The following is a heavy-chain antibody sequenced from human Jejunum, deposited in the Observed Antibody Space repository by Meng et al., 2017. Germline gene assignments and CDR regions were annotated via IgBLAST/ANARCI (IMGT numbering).Heavy chain of an antibody. J-gene: IGHJ4*02. CDR1: GGSFSDYA. Sequence: SVKVSCKASGGSFSDYAISWVRQAPGQGLEWVGAIVPVFGAVYFAQKFQGRVTLTADTSASTAYMEVNSLTSEDTAVYYCAVSGGWSQFDDWGQGNRVT. D-gene: IGHD6-19*01. V-gene: IGHV1-69*06. CDR2: IVPVFGAV. CDR3: AVSGGWSQFDD.